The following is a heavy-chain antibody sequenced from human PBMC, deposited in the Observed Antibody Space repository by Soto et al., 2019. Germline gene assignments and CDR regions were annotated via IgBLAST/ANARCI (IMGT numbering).Heavy chain of an antibody. Sequence: EVQLVQSGAEVKKPGESLRISCQGSGYIFTSYWINWVRQMPGKGLEWMGRIHPSDSYTVYRPSFQVHVSMSADKSINTAYLQWSSLKASDTAIYYCARHTGSTLPDDYWGQGTLVTVSS. D-gene: IGHD1-26*01. V-gene: IGHV5-10-1*03. CDR3: ARHTGSTLPDDY. J-gene: IGHJ4*02. CDR2: IHPSDSYT. CDR1: GYIFTSYW.